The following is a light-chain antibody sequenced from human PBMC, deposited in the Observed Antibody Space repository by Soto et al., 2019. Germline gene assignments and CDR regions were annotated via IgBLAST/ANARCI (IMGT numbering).Light chain of an antibody. Sequence: EIVLTQSPATLSLSPGERATLSCRASQSVSSYLAWYQQKPGQAPRLLIYDASNRATGIPARFSGSGSGTDFTLTISSLEPEDFAVYYCQQRSNWPLTCVQGTRLEIK. CDR1: QSVSSY. CDR2: DAS. CDR3: QQRSNWPLT. J-gene: IGKJ5*01. V-gene: IGKV3-11*01.